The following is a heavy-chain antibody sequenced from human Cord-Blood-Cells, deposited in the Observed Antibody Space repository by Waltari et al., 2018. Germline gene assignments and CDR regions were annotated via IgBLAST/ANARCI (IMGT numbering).Heavy chain of an antibody. D-gene: IGHD4-17*01. CDR3: ARARADGDYYYFDY. Sequence: QVQLVQSGAEVKKPGASVKVSCKASGYTFTGYYMTWVRQAPGQGLEWMGWINPNSGGTNYAQKFQGWVTMTRDTSISTAYMELSRLRSDDTAVYYCARARADGDYYYFDYWGQGTLVTVSS. J-gene: IGHJ4*02. CDR2: INPNSGGT. V-gene: IGHV1-2*04. CDR1: GYTFTGYY.